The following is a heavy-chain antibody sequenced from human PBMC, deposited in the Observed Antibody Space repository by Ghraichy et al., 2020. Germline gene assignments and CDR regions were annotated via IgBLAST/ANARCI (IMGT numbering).Heavy chain of an antibody. V-gene: IGHV5-51*01. J-gene: IGHJ6*02. CDR2: IYPGDSDT. D-gene: IGHD6-13*01. CDR1: GYSFTSYW. CDR3: ARRGRIAAAGTYYYYGMDV. Sequence: GESLNISCKGSGYSFTSYWIGWVRQMPGKGLEWMGIIYPGDSDTRYSPSFQGQVTISADKSISTAYLQWSSLKASDTAMYYCARRGRIAAAGTYYYYGMDVWGQGTTVTVSS.